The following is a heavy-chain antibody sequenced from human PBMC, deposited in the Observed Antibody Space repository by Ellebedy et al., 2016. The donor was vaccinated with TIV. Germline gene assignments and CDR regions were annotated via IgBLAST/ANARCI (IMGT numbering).Heavy chain of an antibody. CDR1: GFTFNDYY. CDR2: ISSGGSTI. Sequence: GESLKISCAASGFTFNDYYMSWIRQAPGKGLEWVSYISSGGSTIFYADSVKGRFTISRDNAKNSLSLQMNSLRAEDTAVYYCARRDKGGATMKAFDYWGQGTLVTVSS. V-gene: IGHV3-11*01. CDR3: ARRDKGGATMKAFDY. D-gene: IGHD1-26*01. J-gene: IGHJ4*02.